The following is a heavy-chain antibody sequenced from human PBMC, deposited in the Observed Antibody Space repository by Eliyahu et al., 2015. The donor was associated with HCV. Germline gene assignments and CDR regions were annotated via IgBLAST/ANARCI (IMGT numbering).Heavy chain of an antibody. D-gene: IGHD1-7*01. CDR2: XNPSGGST. J-gene: IGHJ4*02. CDR1: GXTFXIXY. Sequence: QVHLVQPGAEVKKPGASVRXSXKASGXTFXIXYMHWVRQAPGQGLEWMGIXNPSGGSTSYAQNFQGRVTMTRDTSTSTVYMELSSLRSEDTAVYYCAREGAWGNWNYRPYYFDYWGQGTLVTVSS. V-gene: IGHV1-46*01. CDR3: AREGAWGNWNYRPYYFDY.